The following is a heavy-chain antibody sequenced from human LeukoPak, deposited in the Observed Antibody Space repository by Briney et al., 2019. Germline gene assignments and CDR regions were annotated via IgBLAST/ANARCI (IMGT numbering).Heavy chain of an antibody. CDR3: ARTRVSTLVTPFDY. Sequence: GGSLRLSCAASGFTFNNYWMSWVRQAPGKGLEWVANINPDESHKYYLDSVKGRFTISRDSAKNPLYLQMNSLGAEDTAMYYCARTRVSTLVTPFDYWGQGTLVTVSS. J-gene: IGHJ4*02. CDR2: INPDESHK. D-gene: IGHD4-23*01. CDR1: GFTFNNYW. V-gene: IGHV3-7*01.